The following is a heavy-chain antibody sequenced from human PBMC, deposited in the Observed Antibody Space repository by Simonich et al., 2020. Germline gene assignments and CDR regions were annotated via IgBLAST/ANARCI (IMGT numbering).Heavy chain of an antibody. J-gene: IGHJ3*02. CDR1: GFTFSSYS. Sequence: EVQLVESGGGLVKPGGSLRLSCAASGFTFSSYSMNWVRQAPGKGLEWVSSISSSISYIYYADSVKGRFTIARDNAKNSLYLQMNSLRAEDTAVYYCAREQARGGAFDIWGQGTMVTVSS. V-gene: IGHV3-21*01. CDR2: ISSSISYI. D-gene: IGHD3-16*01. CDR3: AREQARGGAFDI.